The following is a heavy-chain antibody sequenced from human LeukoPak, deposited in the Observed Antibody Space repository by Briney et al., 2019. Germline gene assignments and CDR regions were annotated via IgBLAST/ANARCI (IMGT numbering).Heavy chain of an antibody. Sequence: ASVKVSCKASGYSFNDKYLHWVRQAPGQGLEWMGWMNPNSGNTGYAQKFQGRVTMTRNTSISTAYMELSSLRSEDTAVYYCARAGGYYYGSGSKKSGYYYYYMDVWGKGTTVTISS. J-gene: IGHJ6*03. CDR3: ARAGGYYYGSGSKKSGYYYYYMDV. CDR1: GYSFNDKY. V-gene: IGHV1-8*02. D-gene: IGHD3-10*01. CDR2: MNPNSGNT.